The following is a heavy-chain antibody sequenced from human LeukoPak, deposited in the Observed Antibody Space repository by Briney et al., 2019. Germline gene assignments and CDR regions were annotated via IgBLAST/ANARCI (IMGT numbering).Heavy chain of an antibody. Sequence: SQTLSLTCTVSGGSISSGGYYWNWIRQHPGKGLEWIGYISYSGSIFYNPSLKSRVTISVDTSKSQFSLKLSSVTAADTAVYYCARDDTLGFCTNGVCHHFDYWGQGTLVTVSS. CDR3: ARDDTLGFCTNGVCHHFDY. V-gene: IGHV4-31*03. J-gene: IGHJ4*02. D-gene: IGHD2-8*01. CDR1: GGSISSGGYY. CDR2: ISYSGSI.